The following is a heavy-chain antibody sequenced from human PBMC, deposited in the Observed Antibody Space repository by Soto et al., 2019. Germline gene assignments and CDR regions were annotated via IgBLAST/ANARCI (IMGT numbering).Heavy chain of an antibody. CDR2: MYHSGST. CDR1: GGSISSGGYS. D-gene: IGHD2-15*01. CDR3: ARKGGTRTAYYYYGMDV. V-gene: IGHV4-30-2*01. Sequence: QLQLQESGSGLVKPSQTLSLTCAVSGGSISSGGYSWSWIRQPPGKGLEGFGYMYHSGSTYYNPALKSRVTISVDRSKNQFSLKLSSVTAADTAVYYCARKGGTRTAYYYYGMDVWGQGTTVTVSS. J-gene: IGHJ6*02.